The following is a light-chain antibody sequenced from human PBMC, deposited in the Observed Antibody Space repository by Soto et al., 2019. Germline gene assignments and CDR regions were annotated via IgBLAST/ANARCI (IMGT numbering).Light chain of an antibody. CDR1: SSNIGNNY. CDR2: DNY. CDR3: GTWDSSLTAAV. Sequence: HSVLTQPPSVSAAPGQKVTISCFGSSSNIGNNYVSWYQQLPGTAPKLLIYDNYKRPSGIPDRFSGSKSGTSATLGITGLQTGDEAGYYCGTWDSSLTAAVFGGGTKLTVL. V-gene: IGLV1-51*01. J-gene: IGLJ3*02.